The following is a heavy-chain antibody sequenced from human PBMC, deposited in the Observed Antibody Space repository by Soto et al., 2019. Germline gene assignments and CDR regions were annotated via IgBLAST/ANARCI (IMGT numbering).Heavy chain of an antibody. CDR2: ISAYNGNT. CDR1: GYTFTSYG. V-gene: IGHV1-18*04. CDR3: ARVDYDFWSGYYSRVPNWFDP. D-gene: IGHD3-3*01. J-gene: IGHJ5*02. Sequence: ASVKVSCKASGYTFTSYGISWVRQAPGQGLEWMGWISAYNGNTNYAQKLQGRVTMTTDTSTSTAYMELRSLRSDDTAVYYCARVDYDFWSGYYSRVPNWFDPWGQGTLVTVSS.